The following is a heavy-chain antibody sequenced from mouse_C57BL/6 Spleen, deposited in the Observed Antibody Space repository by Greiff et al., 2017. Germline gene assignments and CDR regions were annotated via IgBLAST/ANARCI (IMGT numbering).Heavy chain of an antibody. CDR3: AREGAISSVVATRVRYYFDY. D-gene: IGHD1-1*01. J-gene: IGHJ2*01. CDR1: GYTFTSYW. Sequence: QVQLQQSGAELVKPGASVKMSCKASGYTFTSYWITWVKQRPGQGLEWIGDIYPGSGSTNYNEKFKSKATLTVDTSSSTAYMHLSSLTSEDSAVYYCAREGAISSVVATRVRYYFDYWGQGTTLTVSS. CDR2: IYPGSGST. V-gene: IGHV1-55*01.